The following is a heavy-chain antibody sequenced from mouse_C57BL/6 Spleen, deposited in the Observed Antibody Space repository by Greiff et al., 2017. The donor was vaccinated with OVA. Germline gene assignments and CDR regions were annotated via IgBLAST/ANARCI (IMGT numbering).Heavy chain of an antibody. Sequence: EVKLMESGGGLVQPKGSLKLSCAASGFSFNTYAMNWVRQAPGKGLEWVARIRSKSNNYATYYADSVKDRFTISRDDSESMLYLQMNNLKTEDTAMYYCVRHGSSWAMDYWGQGTSVTVSS. J-gene: IGHJ4*01. CDR3: VRHGSSWAMDY. CDR2: IRSKSNNYAT. D-gene: IGHD1-1*01. V-gene: IGHV10-1*01. CDR1: GFSFNTYA.